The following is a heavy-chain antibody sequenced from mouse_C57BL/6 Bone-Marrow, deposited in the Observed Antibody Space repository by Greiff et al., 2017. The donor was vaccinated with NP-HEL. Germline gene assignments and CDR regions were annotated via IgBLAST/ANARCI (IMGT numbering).Heavy chain of an antibody. CDR2: ISGGGGNT. D-gene: IGHD2-4*01. Sequence: EVKVVESGGGLVKPGGSLKLSCAASGFTFSSYTMSWVRQTPEKRLEWVATISGGGGNTYYPDSVKGRFTISRDNAKNTLYLQMSSLRSEDTALYYCARKGLRHFDYWGQGTTLTVSS. CDR3: ARKGLRHFDY. J-gene: IGHJ2*01. V-gene: IGHV5-9*01. CDR1: GFTFSSYT.